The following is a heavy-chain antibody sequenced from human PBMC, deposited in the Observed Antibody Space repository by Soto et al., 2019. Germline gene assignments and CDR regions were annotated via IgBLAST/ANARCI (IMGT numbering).Heavy chain of an antibody. J-gene: IGHJ4*02. Sequence: GGSLRLSCAASGFTFSNAWMNWVRQAPGKGLEWVGRIKSKTDGGTTDYAAPVKGRFTISRDDSKNTLYLQMNSLKTEDTAVYYCTTARIVGAPRPFDYWGQGTLVTAPQ. CDR3: TTARIVGAPRPFDY. CDR1: GFTFSNAW. CDR2: IKSKTDGGTT. V-gene: IGHV3-15*07. D-gene: IGHD1-26*01.